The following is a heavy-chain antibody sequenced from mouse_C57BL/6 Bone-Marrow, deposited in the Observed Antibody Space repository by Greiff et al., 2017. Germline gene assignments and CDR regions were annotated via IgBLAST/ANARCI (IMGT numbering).Heavy chain of an antibody. CDR1: GFNIKDDY. CDR2: IDPENGDT. J-gene: IGHJ4*01. CDR3: TTAITTVSRGYAMDY. Sequence: VQLQQSGAELVRPGASVKLSCTASGFNIKDDYMHWVKPRPEQGLAWIGWIDPENGDTEYASKFPGKATITADTSSNTAYLQLSSLTSEDTAVYYCTTAITTVSRGYAMDYWGQGTSVTVSS. V-gene: IGHV14-4*01. D-gene: IGHD1-1*01.